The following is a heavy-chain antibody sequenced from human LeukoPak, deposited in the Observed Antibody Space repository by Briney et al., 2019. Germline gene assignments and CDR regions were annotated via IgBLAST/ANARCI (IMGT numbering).Heavy chain of an antibody. J-gene: IGHJ3*02. D-gene: IGHD6-6*01. Sequence: SETLSLTCAVSAGSFSGYYWSWIRQPPGKGLEWIGEINHSGSTNYNPSLKSRVTISVETSKNQFSLKLSSVTAADTAVYYCAIKYSRGPNAFDIWGQGTMVTVSS. V-gene: IGHV4-34*01. CDR1: AGSFSGYY. CDR3: AIKYSRGPNAFDI. CDR2: INHSGST.